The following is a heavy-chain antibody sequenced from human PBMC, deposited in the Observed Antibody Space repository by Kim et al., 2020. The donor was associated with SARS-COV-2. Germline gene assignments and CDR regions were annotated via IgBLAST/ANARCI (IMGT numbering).Heavy chain of an antibody. Sequence: SETLSLTCTVSGGSISSSSYYWGWIRQPPGKGLEWIGSIYYSGSTYYNPSLKSRVTISVDTSKNQFSLKLSSVTAADTAVYYCARYYGSGSAGAFDIWGQGTMVTVSS. CDR2: IYYSGST. V-gene: IGHV4-39*07. CDR1: GGSISSSSYY. D-gene: IGHD3-10*01. J-gene: IGHJ3*02. CDR3: ARYYGSGSAGAFDI.